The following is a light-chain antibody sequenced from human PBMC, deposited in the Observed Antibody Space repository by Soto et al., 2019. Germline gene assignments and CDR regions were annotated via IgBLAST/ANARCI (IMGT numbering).Light chain of an antibody. Sequence: EIVFTHSPGTLSLSPLDISTLSCMASHSINTSFLALFQQKPGQAPRLLIYAASTRATGIPDRFSGSASETDFTLTISSLQPEDVATYYCQKYNSVWTFGQGTKVDIK. V-gene: IGKV3-20*01. J-gene: IGKJ1*01. CDR1: HSINTSF. CDR3: QKYNSVWT. CDR2: AAS.